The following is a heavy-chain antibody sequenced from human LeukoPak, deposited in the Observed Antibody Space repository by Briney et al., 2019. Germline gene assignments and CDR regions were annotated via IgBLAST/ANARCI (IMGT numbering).Heavy chain of an antibody. CDR1: GGSISSYY. CDR3: ARDPIAVAGVYYYYGMDV. Sequence: PSETLSLTCSVSGGSISSYYWSWIRQPAGKGLEWIGRIYTSGSTNYNPSLKSRVTVPVDTSKNQFSLKLSSVTAADTAVYYCARDPIAVAGVYYYYGMDVWGQGITVTVSS. CDR2: IYTSGST. J-gene: IGHJ6*02. D-gene: IGHD6-19*01. V-gene: IGHV4-4*07.